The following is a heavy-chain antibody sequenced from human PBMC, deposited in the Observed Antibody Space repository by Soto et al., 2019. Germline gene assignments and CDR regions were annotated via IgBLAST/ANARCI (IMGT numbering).Heavy chain of an antibody. D-gene: IGHD4-17*01. J-gene: IGHJ4*02. CDR3: ARRYGGARDY. V-gene: IGHV4-59*08. CDR2: IYYSGST. CDR1: GGSISSYY. Sequence: LETLSLTCTVSGGSISSYYCSWIRQPPGKGLEWIGYIYYSGSTSYNPFLKSRVTISVDTSKNQFSLRLSSVTAADTAVYYCARRYGGARDYWGQGPLVTVS.